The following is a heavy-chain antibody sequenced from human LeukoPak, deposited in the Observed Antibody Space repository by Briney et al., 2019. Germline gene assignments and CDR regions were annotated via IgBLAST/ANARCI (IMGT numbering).Heavy chain of an antibody. V-gene: IGHV3-43*02. CDR1: GVTFGDYA. J-gene: IGHJ4*02. Sequence: GGSLRLSCAASGVTFGDYAMHWVRQAPGKGLEWISLISGDGGSTYYADSAKGRFTISRDNSKNSLYLQMNSLRTEDTALYYCAKGYYDSSGYYGYWGQGTLVTVSS. CDR3: AKGYYDSSGYYGY. D-gene: IGHD3-22*01. CDR2: ISGDGGST.